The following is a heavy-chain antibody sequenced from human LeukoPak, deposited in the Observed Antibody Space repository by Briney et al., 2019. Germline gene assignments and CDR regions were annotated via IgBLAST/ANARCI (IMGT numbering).Heavy chain of an antibody. CDR3: ARDRRRAVAGNWFDP. CDR2: IYTSGST. J-gene: IGHJ5*02. Sequence: SQTLSLTCTVSGGSISSGSYYWSWIRQPAGKGLEWIGRIYTSGSTNYNPSLKRRVTISVDTSKNQFSLKLSSVPAADTAVYYCARDRRRAVAGNWFDPWGQGTLVTVSS. D-gene: IGHD6-19*01. V-gene: IGHV4-61*02. CDR1: GGSISSGSYY.